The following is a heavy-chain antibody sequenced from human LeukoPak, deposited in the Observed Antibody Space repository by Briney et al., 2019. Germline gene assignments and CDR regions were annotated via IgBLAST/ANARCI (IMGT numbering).Heavy chain of an antibody. J-gene: IGHJ4*02. CDR3: AKEGVVAVAAHDFDY. D-gene: IGHD6-19*01. CDR2: ISGSGGST. CDR1: GFTFSSYA. Sequence: GGSLRLSCAASGFTFSSYAMGWVRQAPGKGLEWVSIISGSGGSTYYGDSVKGRFTISRDNSKNTLYLQMNSLRAEDTAVYYCAKEGVVAVAAHDFDYWGQGTLVTASS. V-gene: IGHV3-23*01.